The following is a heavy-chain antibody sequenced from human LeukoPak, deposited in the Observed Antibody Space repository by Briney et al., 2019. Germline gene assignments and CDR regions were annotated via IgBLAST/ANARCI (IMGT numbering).Heavy chain of an antibody. D-gene: IGHD6-6*01. V-gene: IGHV3-74*01. CDR3: ARESSSDLVY. Sequence: GGSLRLSCAASGFTFSNFWMHWVRQAPGKGLAWVSRINSDGSDTYHADSVKGRFTVSRDNAKNTVYLQMNSLRAEDTAVYYCARESSSDLVYWGQGTLVTVSS. CDR1: GFTFSNFW. CDR2: INSDGSDT. J-gene: IGHJ4*02.